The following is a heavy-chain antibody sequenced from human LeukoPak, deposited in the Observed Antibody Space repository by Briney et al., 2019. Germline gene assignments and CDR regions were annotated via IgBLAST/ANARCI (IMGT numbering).Heavy chain of an antibody. J-gene: IGHJ5*02. Sequence: SETLSLTCTVSGGSISSYYWSWIRQPAGKGLEWIGRINTSGSTNYNPSLKSRVTMSVDTSKNQFSLKLSSVTAADTAVYYCARESPNLEWLLSWFDPWGQGTLVTVSS. CDR3: ARESPNLEWLLSWFDP. CDR1: GGSISSYY. CDR2: INTSGST. V-gene: IGHV4-4*07. D-gene: IGHD3-3*01.